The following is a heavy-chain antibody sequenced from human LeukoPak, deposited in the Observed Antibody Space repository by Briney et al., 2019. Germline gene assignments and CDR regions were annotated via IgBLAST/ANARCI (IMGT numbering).Heavy chain of an antibody. CDR2: ISGSGSST. V-gene: IGHV3-23*01. CDR1: GFTFSGYA. D-gene: IGHD2-2*01. Sequence: GGSLRLSGAAPGFTFSGYAMSGVRQAPGKGLKWVSVISGSGSSTYHADSVKGRFTISRDNSKNTLYLQMNSLRAEDTAVYYCARGDTPTYCSTATCYLLDYWGQGTLVTVSS. J-gene: IGHJ4*02. CDR3: ARGDTPTYCSTATCYLLDY.